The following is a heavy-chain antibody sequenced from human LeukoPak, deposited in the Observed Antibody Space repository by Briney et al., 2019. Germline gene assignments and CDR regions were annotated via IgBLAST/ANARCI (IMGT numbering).Heavy chain of an antibody. J-gene: IGHJ4*02. CDR3: AREVGYCSGGSSYFGFDY. V-gene: IGHV3-7*03. CDR2: IKQDGSEK. D-gene: IGHD2-15*01. Sequence: GGSLRLSCAASGFTFSSYWMSWVRQAPGKGLEWVANIKQDGSEKYYMDSVKGRFTISRDNAKNSLYLQMNSLRAEDTAVYYCAREVGYCSGGSSYFGFDYWGQGTLVTVSS. CDR1: GFTFSSYW.